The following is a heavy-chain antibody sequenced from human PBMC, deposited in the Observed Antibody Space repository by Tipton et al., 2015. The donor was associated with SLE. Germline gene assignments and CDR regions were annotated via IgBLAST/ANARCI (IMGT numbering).Heavy chain of an antibody. J-gene: IGHJ4*02. V-gene: IGHV4-39*07. CDR3: ARLAYSGSYNFDY. Sequence: TLSLTCTVSGGSISSSSYYWGWIRQPPGKGLEWIGSIYYSGSTNYNPSLRSRATISVDSSKNQFSLKLTSVTAADTAVYYCARLAYSGSYNFDYWGQGTLVTVSS. CDR1: GGSISSSSYY. D-gene: IGHD1-26*01. CDR2: IYYSGST.